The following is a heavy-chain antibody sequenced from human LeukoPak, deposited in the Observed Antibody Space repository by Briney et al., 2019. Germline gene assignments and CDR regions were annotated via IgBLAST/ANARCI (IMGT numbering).Heavy chain of an antibody. CDR1: GDSVSSNSAA. D-gene: IGHD6-19*01. Sequence: SQTLSLTCAISGDSVSSNSAAWNWIRQSPSRGLEWLGRTYYRSKWYNDYAVSVKSRITINPDTSKNQFSLQLSSVTAADTAVYYCARSRGWKNWFDPWGQGTLVTVSS. V-gene: IGHV6-1*01. J-gene: IGHJ5*02. CDR3: ARSRGWKNWFDP. CDR2: TYYRSKWYN.